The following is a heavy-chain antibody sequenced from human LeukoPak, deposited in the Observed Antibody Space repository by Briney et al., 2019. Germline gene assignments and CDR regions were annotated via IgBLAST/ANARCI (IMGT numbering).Heavy chain of an antibody. CDR1: GGSISSYY. CDR3: ARQPSGYLKYYFDY. V-gene: IGHV4-4*07. CDR2: IYTSGST. D-gene: IGHD3-3*01. Sequence: PSGTLSLTCTVSGGSISSYYWSWIRQPAGKGLEWIGRIYTSGSTNYNPSLKSRVTMSVDTSKNQFSLKLSSVTAADTAVYYCARQPSGYLKYYFDYWGQGTLVTVSS. J-gene: IGHJ4*02.